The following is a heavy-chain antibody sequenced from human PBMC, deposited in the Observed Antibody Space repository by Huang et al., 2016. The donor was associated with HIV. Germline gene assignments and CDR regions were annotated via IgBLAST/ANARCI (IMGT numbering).Heavy chain of an antibody. V-gene: IGHV1-46*01. CDR2: INPSGGST. J-gene: IGHJ6*02. D-gene: IGHD2-2*01. CDR3: ARVRCSSTSCYGMDV. CDR1: GYPFTSYY. Sequence: QVQLVQSGAEVKKPGASVKVSCKASGYPFTSYYLHWVRQAPGQGLEWMGIINPSGGSTSYAQKFQGRVTMTRDTSTSTVYMELSSLISEDTAVYYCARVRCSSTSCYGMDVWGQGTTVTVSS.